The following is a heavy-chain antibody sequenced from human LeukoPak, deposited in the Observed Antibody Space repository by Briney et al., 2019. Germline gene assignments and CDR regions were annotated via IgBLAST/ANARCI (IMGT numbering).Heavy chain of an antibody. D-gene: IGHD3-22*01. J-gene: IGHJ6*02. CDR1: GGSINSYY. CDR2: IDYSRST. Sequence: PSETLYLTCTVSGGSINSYYWSWIRQPPGKGLEGIAYIDYSRSTNYNPSLKSRVTISVDTSKNQFSLKLSSVTPADTAVYYCARGEYYYDSSGYPFHYYYFGMDVWGQGTTVTVSS. V-gene: IGHV4-59*01. CDR3: ARGEYYYDSSGYPFHYYYFGMDV.